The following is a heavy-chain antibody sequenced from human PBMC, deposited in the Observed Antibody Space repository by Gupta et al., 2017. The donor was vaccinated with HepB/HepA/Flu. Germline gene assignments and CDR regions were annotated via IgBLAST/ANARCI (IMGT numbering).Heavy chain of an antibody. J-gene: IGHJ6*02. Sequence: QVQLQESGPGLVKPSETLSLTCAVSGGSISSSNWWSWVRQPPGKGLEWIGEIYHSGSTNYNPSLKSRVTISVDKSKNQFSLKLSSVTAADTAVYYCARDSAVAAKNYYYYGMDVWGQGTTVTVSS. CDR2: IYHSGST. V-gene: IGHV4-4*02. CDR3: ARDSAVAAKNYYYYGMDV. CDR1: GGSISSSNW. D-gene: IGHD6-19*01.